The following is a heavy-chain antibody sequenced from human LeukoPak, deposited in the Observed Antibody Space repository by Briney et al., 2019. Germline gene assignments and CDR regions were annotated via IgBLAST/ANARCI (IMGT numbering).Heavy chain of an antibody. J-gene: IGHJ4*02. CDR1: GYTFTGYY. Sequence: ASVKVSCKASGYTFTGYYMHWVRQAPGQGLEWMGWINPNSGGTNYAQKFQGRVTMTRDTSISTAYMEVSRLTSDDTAVFYCGGEGSGYPYWGQGTLVTVSS. CDR3: GGEGSGYPY. V-gene: IGHV1-2*02. D-gene: IGHD5-12*01. CDR2: INPNSGGT.